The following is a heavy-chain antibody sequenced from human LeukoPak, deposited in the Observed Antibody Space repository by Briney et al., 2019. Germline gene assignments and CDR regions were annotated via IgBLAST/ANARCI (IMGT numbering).Heavy chain of an antibody. V-gene: IGHV5-51*01. CDR3: ARRGLTDRFFDY. CDR1: GYSFTNYW. Sequence: GESLQISCKGSGYSFTNYWIVWVRPMPGKGLEWMGVIYAGDSDNRYSPSFQGQVTISVDKSISTAYLQWSSLKASDTAMYYCARRGLTDRFFDYWGQGTLVTVSS. D-gene: IGHD1-20*01. J-gene: IGHJ4*02. CDR2: IYAGDSDN.